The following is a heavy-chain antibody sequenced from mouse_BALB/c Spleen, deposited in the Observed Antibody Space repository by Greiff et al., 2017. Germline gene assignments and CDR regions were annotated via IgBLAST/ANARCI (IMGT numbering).Heavy chain of an antibody. CDR2: IRLKSNNYAT. Sequence: EVQRVESGGGLVQPGGSMKLSCVASGFTFSNYWMNWVRQSPEKGLEWVAEIRLKSNNYATHYAESVKGRFTISRDDSKSGVYLQMNNLRAEDTGIYYCTRRADYYAMDYWGQGTSVTVSS. J-gene: IGHJ4*01. CDR1: GFTFSNYW. D-gene: IGHD3-3*01. CDR3: TRRADYYAMDY. V-gene: IGHV6-6*02.